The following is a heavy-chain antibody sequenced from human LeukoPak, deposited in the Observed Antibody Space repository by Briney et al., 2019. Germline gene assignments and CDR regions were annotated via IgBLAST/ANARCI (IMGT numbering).Heavy chain of an antibody. D-gene: IGHD2-2*01. J-gene: IGHJ4*02. CDR1: GGTFSSYA. V-gene: IGHV1-69*13. CDR3: ARGQYDQDLYYFDY. CDR2: IIPIFGTA. Sequence: ASVKVSCKASGGTFSSYAISWVRQAPGQGLEWMGGIIPIFGTANYAQKFQGRVTITADESTSTAYMELSSLRSEDTAVYYCARGQYDQDLYYFDYWGQGTLVTVSS.